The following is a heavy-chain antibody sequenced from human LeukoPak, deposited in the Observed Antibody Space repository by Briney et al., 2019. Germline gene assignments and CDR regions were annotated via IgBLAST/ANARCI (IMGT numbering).Heavy chain of an antibody. J-gene: IGHJ5*02. D-gene: IGHD2-2*01. CDR2: IIPIFGTA. CDR3: ARGGHCSSTSCYSGGLAGQGWFDP. CDR1: GGTFSSYA. Sequence: SVKVSCKASGGTFSSYAISWVRQAPGQGLEWMGGIIPIFGTANYAQKFQGRVTITTDESTSTAYMELSSLRSEDTAVYYCARGGHCSSTSCYSGGLAGQGWFDPWGQGTLVTVSS. V-gene: IGHV1-69*05.